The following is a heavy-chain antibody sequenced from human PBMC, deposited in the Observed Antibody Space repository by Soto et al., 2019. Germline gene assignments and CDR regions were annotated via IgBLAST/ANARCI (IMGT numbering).Heavy chain of an antibody. J-gene: IGHJ4*02. Sequence: SETLSLTCTVSGGSISGYYWSWIRQPPGKGLEWIGYMYNTGSTVYNPSFKSRVTISVDTSKNQFSLKLSSVTAADTAVYYCARRYGSSFDYWGQGTLVTVSS. D-gene: IGHD1-1*01. CDR1: GGSISGYY. V-gene: IGHV4-59*08. CDR3: ARRYGSSFDY. CDR2: MYNTGST.